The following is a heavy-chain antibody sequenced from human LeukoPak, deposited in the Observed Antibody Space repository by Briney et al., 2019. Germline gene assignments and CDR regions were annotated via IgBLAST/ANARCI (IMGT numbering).Heavy chain of an antibody. CDR2: IYYSGST. J-gene: IGHJ4*02. D-gene: IGHD4-17*01. CDR3: ARKNYYGDYFDY. Sequence: SETLSLTCTVSGGSISSYYWSWIRQPPGKGLEWIGYIYYSGSTNYNPSLKSRVTISVDTSKNQFSLKLSSVTAADTAVYYCARKNYYGDYFDYWGQGTLVTVSS. V-gene: IGHV4-59*12. CDR1: GGSISSYY.